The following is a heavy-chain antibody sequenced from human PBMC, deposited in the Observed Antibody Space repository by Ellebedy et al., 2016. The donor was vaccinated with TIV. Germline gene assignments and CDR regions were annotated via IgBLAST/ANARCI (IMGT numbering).Heavy chain of an antibody. V-gene: IGHV3-66*01. D-gene: IGHD3-22*01. CDR3: AREGRGSSNYYPEY. CDR1: GFTVSSHY. J-gene: IGHJ4*02. CDR2: IYSGGAT. Sequence: GESLKISCAASGFTVSSHYMTWVRQPPGKGLEWGSLIYSGGATYYAESLKGRFTFSRDNSKNILYLKMNSLRVEDTAVYYCAREGRGSSNYYPEYWGQGTLVTVSS.